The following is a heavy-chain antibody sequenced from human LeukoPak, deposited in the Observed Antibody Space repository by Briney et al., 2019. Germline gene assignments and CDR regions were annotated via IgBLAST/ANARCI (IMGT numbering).Heavy chain of an antibody. CDR2: IKQDGSEK. J-gene: IGHJ4*02. V-gene: IGHV3-7*04. Sequence: GGSLRLSCAASGFTFSSYWMSWVRQAPGKGLEWGANIKQDGSEKYYVDSVKGRFTISRDNAKNSLYLQMNSLRAEDTAVYYCARDSGLDYDILTGCDYWGQGTLVTVYS. CDR1: GFTFSSYW. D-gene: IGHD3-9*01. CDR3: ARDSGLDYDILTGCDY.